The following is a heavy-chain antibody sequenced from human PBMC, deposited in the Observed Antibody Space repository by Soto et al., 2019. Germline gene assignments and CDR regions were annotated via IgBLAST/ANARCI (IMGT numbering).Heavy chain of an antibody. V-gene: IGHV4-59*06. CDR1: GGSLTGQH. Sequence: PSETLSLTCAVSGGSLTGQHWSWIRQPPGKGLEWIGYIYYSGSTYYNPSLKSRVTISVDTSKNQFSLKLSSVTAADTAVYYCARSVFPWGQGTLVTVSS. CDR2: IYYSGST. CDR3: ARSVFP. J-gene: IGHJ5*02.